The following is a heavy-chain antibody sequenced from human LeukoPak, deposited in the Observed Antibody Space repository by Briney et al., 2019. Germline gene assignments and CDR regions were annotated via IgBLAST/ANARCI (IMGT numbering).Heavy chain of an antibody. D-gene: IGHD3-22*01. CDR3: AKSSYYDSSGYYREYYFDY. CDR1: GGSFSGYY. Sequence: ETLSLTCAVYGGSFSGYYWSWIRQPPGKGLEWVSAISGSGGSTNYADSVKGRVTVSRDNSKSTLYLQMNSLRAEDTAVYYCAKSSYYDSSGYYREYYFDYWGQGTLVTVSS. V-gene: IGHV3-23*01. CDR2: ISGSGGST. J-gene: IGHJ4*02.